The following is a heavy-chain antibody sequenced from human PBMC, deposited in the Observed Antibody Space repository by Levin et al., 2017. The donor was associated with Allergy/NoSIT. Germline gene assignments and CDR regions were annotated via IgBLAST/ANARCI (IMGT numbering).Heavy chain of an antibody. D-gene: IGHD3-3*01. CDR2: INWNSGSL. CDR1: GFTFDDYA. CDR3: AKGGGDFWSGYHNDY. V-gene: IGHV3-9*01. Sequence: SLKISCAASGFTFDDYAMHWVRQAPGKGLEWVSGINWNSGSLGYADSVKGRFTISRDNAKNSLYLQMNSLRAEDTALYYCAKGGGDFWSGYHNDYWGQGTLVTVSS. J-gene: IGHJ4*02.